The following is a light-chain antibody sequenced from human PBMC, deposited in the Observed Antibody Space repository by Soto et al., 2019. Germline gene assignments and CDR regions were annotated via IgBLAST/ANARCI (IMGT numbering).Light chain of an antibody. CDR2: AAS. J-gene: IGKJ2*01. V-gene: IGKV1-9*01. CDR3: QQLYTFPYT. Sequence: DIQLTQSPSFLSASVGDRVTITCRASQGIRSYLAWYQQKPGKAPKLLIYAASTLQSGVPSRFSGSGSGTEFPLTISSLQPEDFATYYCQQLYTFPYTFGQGTKLEIK. CDR1: QGIRSY.